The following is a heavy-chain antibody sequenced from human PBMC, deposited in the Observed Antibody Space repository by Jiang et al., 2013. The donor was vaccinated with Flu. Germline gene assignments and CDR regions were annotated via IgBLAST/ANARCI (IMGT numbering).Heavy chain of an antibody. CDR3: ARAYYYGSGADY. CDR1: GGSISSSSYY. V-gene: IGHV4-39*07. J-gene: IGHJ4*02. D-gene: IGHD3-10*01. Sequence: GSGLVKPSGTLSLTCAVSGGSISSSSYYWGWIRQPPGKGLEWIGTIYHSGNTYYNPSLKSRVTISVDTSKNQFSLKLSSLTAADTAVYYCARAYYYGSGADYWGQGNPGHRLL. CDR2: IYHSGNT.